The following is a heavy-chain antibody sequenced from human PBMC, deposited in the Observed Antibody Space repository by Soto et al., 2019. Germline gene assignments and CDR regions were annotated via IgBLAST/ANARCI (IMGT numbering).Heavy chain of an antibody. CDR1: GGSISSGGYY. CDR3: ANNAGVANWFDP. CDR2: IYYSGST. V-gene: IGHV4-31*03. Sequence: SETLSLTCTVSGGSISSGGYYWSWIRQHPGKGLEWIGYIYYSGSTYYNPSLKSRVTISVDTSKNQFSLKLSSVTAADTAVYYCANNAGVANWFDPWGQGTLVTVSS. J-gene: IGHJ5*02. D-gene: IGHD7-27*01.